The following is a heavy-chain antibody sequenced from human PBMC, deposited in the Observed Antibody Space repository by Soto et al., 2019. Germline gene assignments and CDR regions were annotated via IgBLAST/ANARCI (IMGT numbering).Heavy chain of an antibody. V-gene: IGHV1-46*03. CDR3: ARELRFLEWLSPYYYYYMDV. CDR2: INPSGGST. D-gene: IGHD3-3*01. J-gene: IGHJ6*03. Sequence: QVQLVQSGAEVKKPGASVKVSCKASGYTFTSYYMHWVRQAPGQGLEWMGIINPSGGSTSYAQKFQGRVTMTRDTSTSTVYMELSSLRSEDTAVYYCARELRFLEWLSPYYYYYMDVWGKGTTVTVSS. CDR1: GYTFTSYY.